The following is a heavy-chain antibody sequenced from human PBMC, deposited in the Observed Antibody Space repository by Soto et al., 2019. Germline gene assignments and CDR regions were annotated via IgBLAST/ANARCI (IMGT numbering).Heavy chain of an antibody. Sequence: EVQLLESGGGLVQPGGSLRLSCAASGFTFSSYAMSWVRQAPGKGLEWVSAISGSGGSTYYADSVKGRFTISSDNSKDTLNLQMNSLSAEDTAVYYCAKVRDILTCGKYYFDYWGQGTLVTVSS. V-gene: IGHV3-23*01. J-gene: IGHJ4*02. CDR3: AKVRDILTCGKYYFDY. D-gene: IGHD3-9*01. CDR1: GFTFSSYA. CDR2: ISGSGGST.